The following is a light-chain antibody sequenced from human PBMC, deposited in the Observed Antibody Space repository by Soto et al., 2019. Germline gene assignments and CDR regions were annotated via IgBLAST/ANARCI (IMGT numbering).Light chain of an antibody. J-gene: IGKJ4*01. Sequence: DIQMTQSPSSLSASVGDRVTITCRASQSISSYLNWYQQKPGKAPKLLIYAASRFQSGVSSRFSGRGSGTDFTLTISSLQPEDFATYICQQSESSPLTFGGGTKVDIK. CDR2: AAS. V-gene: IGKV1-39*01. CDR1: QSISSY. CDR3: QQSESSPLT.